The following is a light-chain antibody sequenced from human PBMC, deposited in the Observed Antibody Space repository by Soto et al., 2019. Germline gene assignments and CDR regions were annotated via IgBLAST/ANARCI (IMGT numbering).Light chain of an antibody. CDR1: QSVSSSD. CDR2: VAS. V-gene: IGKV3-20*01. CDR3: QRHGAT. J-gene: IGKJ1*01. Sequence: EILLTQSPGTLSLTPGERATLSCRASQSVSSSDLACYQQKPGQAPRLLIYVASSRATGIPERFSGSGSGTDFTLTISGLEPEDSAAYYGQRHGATLGQGTKVDIK.